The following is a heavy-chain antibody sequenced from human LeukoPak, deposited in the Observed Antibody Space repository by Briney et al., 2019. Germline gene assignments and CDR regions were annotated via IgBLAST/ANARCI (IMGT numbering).Heavy chain of an antibody. CDR2: INHSGST. J-gene: IGHJ6*02. CDR1: GGSFSGYY. V-gene: IGHV4-34*01. D-gene: IGHD5-18*01. CDR3: ARVRYSYGDYYYYYGMDV. Sequence: PSETLSLTCAVYGGSFSGYYWSWLRQPPGKGLEWLGEINHSGSTNYNPSLKSRVTISVDTSKNQFSLKLSSVTAADTAVYYCARVRYSYGDYYYYYGMDVWGQGTTVTVSS.